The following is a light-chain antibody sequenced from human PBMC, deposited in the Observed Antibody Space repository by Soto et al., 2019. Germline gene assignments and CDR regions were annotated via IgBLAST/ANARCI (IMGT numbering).Light chain of an antibody. Sequence: ECFFTQSPCTLTLSPGERPTLSCWASQTGSSSYLAWYQQKPGQAPRLLIYGASTRAAGIPSRFSGSGSGTEFTLTISSLQPDDFATYYCQPYNSYSVAFGRGTKVDIK. CDR2: GAS. CDR3: QPYNSYSVA. V-gene: IGKV3-20*02. J-gene: IGKJ1*01. CDR1: QTGSSSY.